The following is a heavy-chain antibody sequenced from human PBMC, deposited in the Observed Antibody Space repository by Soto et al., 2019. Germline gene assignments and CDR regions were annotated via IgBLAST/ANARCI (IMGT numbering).Heavy chain of an antibody. CDR3: EKADFWSGFAPSPCAYFDS. Sequence: HPGGSLRLSCAASGFTFSSYAMSWVRQAPGKGLEWVSAVGGSGGSGYYADSVKGRFTISRDNSTNTLYLQMNSLRAEDPAVYYCEKADFWSGFAPSPCAYFDSWGQGTLVTVSS. V-gene: IGHV3-23*01. J-gene: IGHJ4*02. D-gene: IGHD3-3*01. CDR2: VGGSGGSG. CDR1: GFTFSSYA.